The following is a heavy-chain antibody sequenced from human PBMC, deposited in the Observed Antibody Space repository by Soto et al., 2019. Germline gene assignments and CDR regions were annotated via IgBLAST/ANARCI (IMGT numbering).Heavy chain of an antibody. D-gene: IGHD6-19*01. CDR1: AFTFSDYA. V-gene: IGHV3-23*01. CDR3: AKTRGAGWHAFDI. J-gene: IGHJ3*02. CDR2: VSGHGDVT. Sequence: GGSLRLSCAASAFTFSDYAMSWVRQAPGKGLEWVSSVSGHGDVTYYADSVKGRFTISRINSKNTLFLQMNSLRADDTAVYYCAKTRGAGWHAFDIWGQGTMVTVSS.